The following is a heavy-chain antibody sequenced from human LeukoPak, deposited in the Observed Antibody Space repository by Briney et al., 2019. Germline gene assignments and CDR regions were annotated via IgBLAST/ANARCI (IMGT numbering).Heavy chain of an antibody. V-gene: IGHV3-30-3*01. CDR2: ISYDGSNK. CDR3: AKPPDYDFWSGYQNYFDY. CDR1: GFTFSSYA. Sequence: GGSLRLSCAASGFTFSSYAMHWVRQAPGKGLEWVAVISYDGSNKYYEDSVKGRFTISRDNSKNTLYLQMNSLRAEDTAVYYCAKPPDYDFWSGYQNYFDYWGQGTLVTVSS. D-gene: IGHD3-3*01. J-gene: IGHJ4*02.